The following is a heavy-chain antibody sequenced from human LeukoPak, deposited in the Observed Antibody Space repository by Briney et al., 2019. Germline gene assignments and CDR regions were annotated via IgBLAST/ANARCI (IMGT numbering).Heavy chain of an antibody. J-gene: IGHJ4*02. V-gene: IGHV5-51*01. D-gene: IGHD2-15*01. CDR1: GYSFTSYW. CDR3: ARDGYCSGGSCYREFDY. Sequence: GESLKISCKGSGYSFTSYWIGWVRQMPGKGLECMGIIYPGDSDTRYSPSFQGQVTISADKSFSTAYLQWSSLKASDTAMYYCARDGYCSGGSCYREFDYWGQGTLVTVSS. CDR2: IYPGDSDT.